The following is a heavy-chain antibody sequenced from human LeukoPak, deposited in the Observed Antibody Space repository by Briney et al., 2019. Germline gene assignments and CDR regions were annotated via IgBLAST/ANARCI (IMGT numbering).Heavy chain of an antibody. CDR1: GFTFDDYA. V-gene: IGHV3-9*01. D-gene: IGHD5-12*01. Sequence: PGRSLRLSCAASGFTFDDYAMHWVRQAPGKGLEWVSGISWNSGSIGYADSAKGRFTISRDNTKNSLYLQMNSLRAEDTALYYCAKDNMGGGNSGYDKGGFDYWGQGTLVTVSS. J-gene: IGHJ4*02. CDR3: AKDNMGGGNSGYDKGGFDY. CDR2: ISWNSGSI.